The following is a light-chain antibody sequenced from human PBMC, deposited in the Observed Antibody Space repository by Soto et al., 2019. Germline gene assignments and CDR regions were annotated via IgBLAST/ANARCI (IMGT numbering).Light chain of an antibody. CDR2: AAS. J-gene: IGKJ5*01. V-gene: IGKV1-39*01. CDR1: QSISSY. CDR3: QQGYSTPST. Sequence: DIQMTQSPSSLSASVGDRVTITCRASQSISSYLNWYQQKPGKAPKLLIYAASSLQSGVPSRFRGSGSGTAFTITISSLQPEDFATYSCQQGYSTPSTFGQVTRLEIK.